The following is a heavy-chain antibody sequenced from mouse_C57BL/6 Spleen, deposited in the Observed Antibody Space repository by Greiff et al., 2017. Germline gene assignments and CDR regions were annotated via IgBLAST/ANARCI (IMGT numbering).Heavy chain of an antibody. CDR3: TRTGGYAMDD. V-gene: IGHV1-15*01. CDR1: GYTFTDYE. J-gene: IGHJ4*01. Sequence: QVQLQQSGAELVRPGASVTLSCKASGYTFTDYEMHWVKQTPVHGLEWIGAIDPETGGTAYNQKFKGKAILPVDKSSSTAYMQLRSLTSEDSAVYYGTRTGGYAMDDWGQGTLVTVSS. CDR2: IDPETGGT.